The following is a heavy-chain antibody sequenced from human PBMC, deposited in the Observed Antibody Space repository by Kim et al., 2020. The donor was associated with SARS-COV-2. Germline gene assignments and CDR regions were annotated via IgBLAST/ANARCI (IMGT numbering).Heavy chain of an antibody. Sequence: GGSLRLSCAASGFTFSSYWMSWVRQAPGKGLEWVANIKQDGSEKYYVDSVKGRFTISRDNAKNSLYLQMNSLRAEDTAVYYCARARVTIFGVVIPRGYFDLWGRGTLVTVSS. CDR1: GFTFSSYW. D-gene: IGHD3-3*01. CDR3: ARARVTIFGVVIPRGYFDL. J-gene: IGHJ2*01. CDR2: IKQDGSEK. V-gene: IGHV3-7*01.